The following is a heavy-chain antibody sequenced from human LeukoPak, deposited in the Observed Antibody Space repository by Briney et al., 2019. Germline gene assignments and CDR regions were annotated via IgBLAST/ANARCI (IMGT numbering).Heavy chain of an antibody. J-gene: IGHJ4*02. Sequence: GGSLRLSCAASGFTFSSYGMQWVRQAPGKGLEWVGVISYDGRVMFYGDSVKGRFTISRDNSKNTLYLQMNSLRAEDTAVYYCAKSPEGKLGAEDYWGQGTLVTVSS. D-gene: IGHD1-26*01. CDR1: GFTFSSYG. CDR3: AKSPEGKLGAEDY. V-gene: IGHV3-30*18. CDR2: ISYDGRVM.